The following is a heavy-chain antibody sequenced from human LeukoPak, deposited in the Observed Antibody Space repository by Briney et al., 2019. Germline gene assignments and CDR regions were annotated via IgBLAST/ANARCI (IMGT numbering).Heavy chain of an antibody. V-gene: IGHV3-74*01. CDR3: ARDRAADRDGMDV. Sequence: PGGSLRLSCAASGFTFSSYWMHWVRQAPGKGRVWVSRINSDGSSTNYADSVKDRFTISRDNAKNTLYLQMNSLRAEDTAIYYCARDRAADRDGMDVWGKGTTVTVSS. CDR1: GFTFSSYW. CDR2: INSDGSST. J-gene: IGHJ6*04.